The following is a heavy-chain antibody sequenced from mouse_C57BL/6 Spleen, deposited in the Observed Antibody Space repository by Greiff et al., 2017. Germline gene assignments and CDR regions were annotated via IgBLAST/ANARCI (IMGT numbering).Heavy chain of an antibody. CDR2: ISPRSGNT. J-gene: IGHJ3*01. CDR3: ANYYGSSSFAY. CDR1: GYTFTSYG. V-gene: IGHV1-81*01. D-gene: IGHD1-1*01. Sequence: VQLQESGAELARPGASVKLSCKASGYTFTSYGISWVKQRTGQGLEWIGEISPRSGNTYYNEKFKGKATLTADKSSSTAYMELLSLTSEVSAFYFCANYYGSSSFAYWGQGTLVTVSA.